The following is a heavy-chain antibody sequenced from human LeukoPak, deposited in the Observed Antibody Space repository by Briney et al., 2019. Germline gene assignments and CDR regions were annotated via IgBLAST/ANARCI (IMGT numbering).Heavy chain of an antibody. V-gene: IGHV4-30-4*08. Sequence: PSETLSLTCTVSGASISSSSYYWGWIRQPPGRGLEWIGYIYYSGSTYYNPSLKSRVTISVDTSKNQFSLKLSSVTAADTAVYYCARDLADCSGGSCYDNWGQGTLVTVSS. J-gene: IGHJ4*02. CDR1: GASISSSSYY. CDR2: IYYSGST. D-gene: IGHD2-15*01. CDR3: ARDLADCSGGSCYDN.